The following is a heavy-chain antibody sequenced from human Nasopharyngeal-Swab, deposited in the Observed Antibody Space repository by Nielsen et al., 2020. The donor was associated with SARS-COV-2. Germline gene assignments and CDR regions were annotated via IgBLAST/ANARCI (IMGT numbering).Heavy chain of an antibody. CDR2: ISYDGSNK. V-gene: IGHV3-30*18. D-gene: IGHD3-16*01. CDR1: GFTFSSYG. CDR3: AKDGGGLNNFDC. Sequence: GGSLRLSCAASGFTFSSYGMHWVRQAPGKGLEWVAVISYDGSNKYYADSVKGRFTISRDNSKNTLYLQMNSLRAEDSAVYYCAKDGGGLNNFDCWGQGTLVTVSS. J-gene: IGHJ4*02.